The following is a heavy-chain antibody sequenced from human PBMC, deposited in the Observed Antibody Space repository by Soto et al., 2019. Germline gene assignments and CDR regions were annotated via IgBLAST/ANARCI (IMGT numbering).Heavy chain of an antibody. Sequence: PEGSLRLSCEASGFTFSGFDMHWVRQPTGKGLEWVSTIGTAGDTYYAVSVKGRFTISRDNAKNSLSLQMNSLRAGDTAVYFGARGQEVGTHFFDSWGQGTQVTVSS. CDR2: IGTAGDT. CDR3: ARGQEVGTHFFDS. V-gene: IGHV3-13*01. J-gene: IGHJ4*02. CDR1: GFTFSGFD. D-gene: IGHD6-13*01.